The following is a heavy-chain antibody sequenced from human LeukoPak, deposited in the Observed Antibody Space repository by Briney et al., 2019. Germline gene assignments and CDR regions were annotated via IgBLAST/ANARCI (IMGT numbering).Heavy chain of an antibody. CDR3: ARGKYYYDSSGYSSDAFDI. CDR2: IYHSGST. CDR1: GGSISSGGYS. V-gene: IGHV4-30-2*01. J-gene: IGHJ3*02. D-gene: IGHD3-22*01. Sequence: SQTLSLTCAVSGGSISSGGYSWSWIRQPPGKGLEWIGYIYHSGSTYYNPSLKSRVTMSVDRSKNQFSLKLSSVTAADTAVYYCARGKYYYDSSGYSSDAFDIWGQGTMVTVSS.